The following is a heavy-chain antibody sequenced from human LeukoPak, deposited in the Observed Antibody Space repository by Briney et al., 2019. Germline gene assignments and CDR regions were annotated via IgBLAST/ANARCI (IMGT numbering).Heavy chain of an antibody. V-gene: IGHV4-34*09. CDR2: IYYSGST. Sequence: SETLSLTCAVYGGSFSGYYWSWIRQPPGKGLEWIGYIYYSGSTYYNPSLKSRVTISVDTSKNQFSLKLSSVTAADTAVYYCARDRQGYYYYMDVWGKGTTVTVSS. J-gene: IGHJ6*03. CDR1: GGSFSGYY. CDR3: ARDRQGYYYYMDV.